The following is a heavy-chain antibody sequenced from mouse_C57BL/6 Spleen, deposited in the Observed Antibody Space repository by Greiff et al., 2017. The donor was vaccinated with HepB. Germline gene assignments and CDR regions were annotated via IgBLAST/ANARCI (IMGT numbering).Heavy chain of an antibody. D-gene: IGHD4-1*01. V-gene: IGHV1-80*01. CDR2: IYPGDGDT. Sequence: VQLQQSGAELVKPGASVKISCKASGYAFSSYWMNWVKQRPGKGLEWIGQIYPGDGDTNYNGKFKGKATLTADKSSSTAYMQLSSLTSEDSAVYFCARRLTGNGYFDVWGTGTTVTVSS. J-gene: IGHJ1*03. CDR3: ARRLTGNGYFDV. CDR1: GYAFSSYW.